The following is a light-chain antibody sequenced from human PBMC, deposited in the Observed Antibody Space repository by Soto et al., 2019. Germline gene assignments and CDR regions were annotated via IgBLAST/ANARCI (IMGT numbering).Light chain of an antibody. CDR1: QGISSF. J-gene: IGKJ4*01. CDR3: QVYGASGLT. V-gene: IGKV3-11*01. Sequence: EIVLTQSPATLSLSPGDSATLSCRASQGISSFLAWYQHKPGQSPRLLIYDASNRATGIPARFSGSGSGTDFTLTISSLEPEDFAVFYCQVYGASGLTFGGGTKVEIK. CDR2: DAS.